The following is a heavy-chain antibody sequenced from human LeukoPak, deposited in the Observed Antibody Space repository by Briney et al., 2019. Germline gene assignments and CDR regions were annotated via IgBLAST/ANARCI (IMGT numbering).Heavy chain of an antibody. CDR1: GFTFSSYS. V-gene: IGHV3-21*01. Sequence: PGGSLRLSCAASGFTFSSYSMNWVRQAPGKGLEWVSSISSSSSYIYYADSVEGRFTISRDNAKNSLYLQMNSLRAEDTAVYYCARQSGVGATGDVDYWGQGTLVTVSS. CDR2: ISSSSSYI. J-gene: IGHJ4*02. D-gene: IGHD1-26*01. CDR3: ARQSGVGATGDVDY.